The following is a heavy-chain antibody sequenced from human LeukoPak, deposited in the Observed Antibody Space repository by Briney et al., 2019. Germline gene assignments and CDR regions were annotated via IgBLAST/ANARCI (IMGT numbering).Heavy chain of an antibody. D-gene: IGHD1-7*01. J-gene: IGHJ4*02. CDR2: IIPIFGTA. V-gene: IGHV1-69*13. CDR1: GGTFSIYA. CDR3: ARVRNWNYVTLDY. Sequence: EASVNVSYKASGGTFSIYAISWVRQAPGQGLEGMGGIIPIFGTANYAQKFQGRVTITADESTSTAYMEVSSLRSEDTAVYYCARVRNWNYVTLDYWGQGTLVTVSS.